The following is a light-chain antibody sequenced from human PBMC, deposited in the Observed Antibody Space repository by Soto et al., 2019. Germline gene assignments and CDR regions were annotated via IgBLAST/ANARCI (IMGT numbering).Light chain of an antibody. CDR2: EVS. V-gene: IGLV2-14*01. CDR3: ASYGSDATYV. CDR1: SSDVGSYNY. J-gene: IGLJ1*01. Sequence: QSALTQPASVSGSPGQSITIACTGTSSDVGSYNYVSWYQLHPGKAPKLMIHEVSERPSGVSNRFSGSKSGNTASLTISGLQAEDEADYYCASYGSDATYVFGGGTKVTVL.